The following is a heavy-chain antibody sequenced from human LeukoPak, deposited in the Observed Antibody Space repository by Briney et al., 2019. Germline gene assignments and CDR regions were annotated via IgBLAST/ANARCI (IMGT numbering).Heavy chain of an antibody. Sequence: GGSLRLSCAASGFTFSSYAMHWVRQAPGKGLEWVAVISYDGSNKYYANSVKGRFTISRDNSKNTLYLQMNSLRAEDTAVYYCARGSIAVAGTFYWGQGTLVTVS. D-gene: IGHD6-19*01. J-gene: IGHJ4*02. CDR1: GFTFSSYA. V-gene: IGHV3-30-3*01. CDR2: ISYDGSNK. CDR3: ARGSIAVAGTFY.